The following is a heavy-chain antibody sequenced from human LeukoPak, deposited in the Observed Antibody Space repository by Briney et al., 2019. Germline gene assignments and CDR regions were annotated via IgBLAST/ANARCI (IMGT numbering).Heavy chain of an antibody. CDR1: GFTFSSYG. CDR2: IWYDGSNK. D-gene: IGHD2-2*01. V-gene: IGHV3-33*06. CDR3: AKDGKRSSTSCSHFDI. Sequence: GGSLRLSCAASGFTFSSYGVHWVRQAPGKGLEWVAVIWYDGSNKYYADSVKGRFTISRDNSKNTLYLQMNSLRAEDTAVYYCAKDGKRSSTSCSHFDIWGQGTMVTVSS. J-gene: IGHJ3*02.